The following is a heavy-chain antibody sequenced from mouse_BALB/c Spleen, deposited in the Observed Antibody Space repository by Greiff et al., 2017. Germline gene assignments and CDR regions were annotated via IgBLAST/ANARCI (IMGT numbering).Heavy chain of an antibody. CDR3: ATSYYGSSFAY. D-gene: IGHD1-1*01. CDR1: GYTFTNYW. V-gene: IGHV1-63*02. J-gene: IGHJ3*01. Sequence: VKLQESGAELVRPGTSVKISCKASGYTFTNYWLGWVKQRPGHGLEWIGDIYPGGGYTNYNEKFKGKATLTADTSSSTAYMQLSSLTSEDSAVYFCATSYYGSSFAYWGQGTLVTVSA. CDR2: IYPGGGYT.